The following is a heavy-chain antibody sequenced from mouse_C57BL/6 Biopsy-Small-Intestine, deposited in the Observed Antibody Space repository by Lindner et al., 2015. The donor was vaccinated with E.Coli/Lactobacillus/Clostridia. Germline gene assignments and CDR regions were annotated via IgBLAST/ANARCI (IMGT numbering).Heavy chain of an antibody. CDR3: ASPPIYYGDYLFAY. D-gene: IGHD2-13*01. Sequence: VQLQESGAELAKPGASVKMSCKASGYTFLSYWMHWVKQRPGQGLEWIGYINPTSGYTEYNQKFKDKATLTADKSSSTAYMQLCSLTSEDSAVYYCASPPIYYGDYLFAYWGQGTLVTVSA. V-gene: IGHV1-7*01. J-gene: IGHJ3*01. CDR1: GYTFLSYW. CDR2: INPTSGYT.